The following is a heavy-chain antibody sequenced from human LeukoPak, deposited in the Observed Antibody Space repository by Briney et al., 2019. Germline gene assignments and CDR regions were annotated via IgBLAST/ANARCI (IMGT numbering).Heavy chain of an antibody. Sequence: RASVKVSCKASGGTFSSYAISWVRQAPGQGLEWMGGIIPIFGTANYAQKFQGRVTITADESTSTAYMELSSLRSEDTAVYYCARGDLRGYDPYYYYYYYMDVWGKGTTVTISS. V-gene: IGHV1-69*13. CDR2: IIPIFGTA. CDR3: ARGDLRGYDPYYYYYYYMDV. J-gene: IGHJ6*03. CDR1: GGTFSSYA. D-gene: IGHD5-12*01.